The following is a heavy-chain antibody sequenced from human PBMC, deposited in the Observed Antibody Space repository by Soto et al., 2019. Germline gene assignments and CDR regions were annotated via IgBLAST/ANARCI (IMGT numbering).Heavy chain of an antibody. Sequence: AGGSLRDSCGGSGLTFGDYAIHWVRQAPGKGLEWVSGIRWDSSGIGYADSVKGRFTISRDNAKNSLYLQMNSLRAEDTAVYYCTTVTFFMVRGVLRWFHPWGPGPLVSVSS. CDR3: TTVTFFMVRGVLRWFHP. CDR1: GLTFGDYA. CDR2: IRWDSSGI. V-gene: IGHV3-9*01. D-gene: IGHD3-10*01. J-gene: IGHJ5*02.